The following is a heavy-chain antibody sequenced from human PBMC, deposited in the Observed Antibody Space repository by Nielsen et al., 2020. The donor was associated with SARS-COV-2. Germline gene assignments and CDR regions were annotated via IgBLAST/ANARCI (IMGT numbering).Heavy chain of an antibody. D-gene: IGHD2-15*01. Sequence: WIRQPPGKGLEWVSAISGSGGSTYYADSVKGRFTISRDNSKNTLYLQMNSLRAEDTAVYYCAKAVVAAMGPMDYYYYYGMDVWGQGTTVTVSS. V-gene: IGHV3-23*01. J-gene: IGHJ6*02. CDR3: AKAVVAAMGPMDYYYYYGMDV. CDR2: ISGSGGST.